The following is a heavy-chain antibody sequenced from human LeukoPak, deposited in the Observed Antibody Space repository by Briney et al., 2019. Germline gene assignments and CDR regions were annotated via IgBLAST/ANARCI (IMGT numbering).Heavy chain of an antibody. CDR3: ALGRNVVIVPAAIFDS. V-gene: IGHV3-23*01. CDR1: GFTFSNYA. D-gene: IGHD2-2*02. J-gene: IGHJ4*02. CDR2: ISGSGGST. Sequence: GGSLRLSCAAAGFTFSNYAMSWVRQAPGKGLEWVSAISGSGGSTYYADSVKGRFTISRDNSKNTLYLQMNSLRAEDTAVYYCALGRNVVIVPAAIFDSWGQGTLVTVSS.